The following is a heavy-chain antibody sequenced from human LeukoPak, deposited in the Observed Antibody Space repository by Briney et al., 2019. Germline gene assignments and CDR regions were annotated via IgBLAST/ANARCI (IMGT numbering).Heavy chain of an antibody. J-gene: IGHJ4*02. Sequence: ASVKVSCKASGYTFTSYYMHWVRQAPGQGLEWMGIINPSGGSTSYAQKFQGRVTMTRDTSTSTVYMELSSLRSEDTAVYYWGRGGGFGELFHYWGQGTLVTVSS. CDR3: GRGGGFGELFHY. D-gene: IGHD3-10*01. V-gene: IGHV1-46*01. CDR1: GYTFTSYY. CDR2: INPSGGST.